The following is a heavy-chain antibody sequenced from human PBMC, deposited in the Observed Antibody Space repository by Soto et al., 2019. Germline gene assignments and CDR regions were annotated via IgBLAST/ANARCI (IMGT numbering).Heavy chain of an antibody. D-gene: IGHD6-6*01. J-gene: IGHJ5*02. CDR1: GFTFSNYG. CDR2: ISSDGNDK. Sequence: QVQLVESGGGVVQPGRSLRLSCAASGFTFSNYGMHWVRQAPGKGLEWVTTISSDGNDKYYADSVKGRFTISRDNSKNTLDVQMNDLRAYDTAVYYCAKGSMSAHQFLDPWGQATLVTVSS. CDR3: AKGSMSAHQFLDP. V-gene: IGHV3-30*18.